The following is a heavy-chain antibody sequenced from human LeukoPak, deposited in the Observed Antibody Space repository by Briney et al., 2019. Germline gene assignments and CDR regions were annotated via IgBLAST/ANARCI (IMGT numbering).Heavy chain of an antibody. CDR2: ISGSGGST. V-gene: IGHV3-23*01. J-gene: IGHJ6*02. CDR3: AKVVHGSGTYYQYYYAMDL. Sequence: GSLRLSCAASGFTFTSYAMSWVRRAPGKGREWVSAISGSGGSTYYADSVKGRFTISRDNSKDTLFLQMNSVGAEDTAVYYWAKVVHGSGTYYQYYYAMDLWGQGTTVTVSS. CDR1: GFTFTSYA. D-gene: IGHD3-10*01.